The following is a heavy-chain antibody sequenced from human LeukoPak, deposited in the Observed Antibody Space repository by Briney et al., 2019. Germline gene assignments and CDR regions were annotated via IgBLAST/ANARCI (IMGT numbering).Heavy chain of an antibody. Sequence: SVRVSCKASGGTFSSYAISWVRQAPGQGLEWMGGIIPIFGTANYAQKFQGRVTITADESTSTAYMELSSLRSEDTAVYYCASPYCSGGSCYASWFDPWGQGTLVTVSS. CDR2: IIPIFGTA. J-gene: IGHJ5*02. CDR3: ASPYCSGGSCYASWFDP. V-gene: IGHV1-69*13. CDR1: GGTFSSYA. D-gene: IGHD2-15*01.